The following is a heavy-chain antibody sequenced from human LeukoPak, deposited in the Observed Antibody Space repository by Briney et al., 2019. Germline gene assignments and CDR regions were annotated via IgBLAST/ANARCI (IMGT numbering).Heavy chain of an antibody. CDR1: GGSISSYY. J-gene: IGHJ6*03. V-gene: IGHV4-4*07. Sequence: SETLSLTCTVSGGSISSYYWSWIRQPAGKGLEWIGRIYTSGSTNYNPSLKSRVTMSVDTSKNQFSLKLSSVTAADTAVYYCARNPLHPYYYYMDVWGKGTTVTVSS. CDR3: ARNPLHPYYYYMDV. CDR2: IYTSGST.